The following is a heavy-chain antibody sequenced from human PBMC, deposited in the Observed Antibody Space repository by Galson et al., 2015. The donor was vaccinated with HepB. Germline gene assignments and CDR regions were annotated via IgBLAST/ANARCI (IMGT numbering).Heavy chain of an antibody. V-gene: IGHV3-21*01. CDR2: ISSSSSYI. D-gene: IGHD2-8*02. CDR3: ARDLSWWGWIDP. Sequence: SLRLSCAASGFTFSSYSMNWVRQAPGKGLEWVSSISSSSSYIYYADSVKGRFTISRDNAKNSLYLQMNSLRAEDTAVYYCARDLSWWGWIDPWGQGTLVTVSS. J-gene: IGHJ5*02. CDR1: GFTFSSYS.